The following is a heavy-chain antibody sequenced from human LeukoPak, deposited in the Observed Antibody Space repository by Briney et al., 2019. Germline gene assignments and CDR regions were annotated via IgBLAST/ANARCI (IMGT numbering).Heavy chain of an antibody. V-gene: IGHV3-43*02. J-gene: IGHJ4*02. Sequence: GGSLRLSCAASGFTFDDYAMHWVRHAPGKGLGWVSLISGDGGSTYYADSVKGRFTISRDNSKNSLYLQMNSLRTEDTALYYCAKDSYSSGWYLFDYWGQGTLVTVSS. CDR3: AKDSYSSGWYLFDY. D-gene: IGHD6-19*01. CDR2: ISGDGGST. CDR1: GFTFDDYA.